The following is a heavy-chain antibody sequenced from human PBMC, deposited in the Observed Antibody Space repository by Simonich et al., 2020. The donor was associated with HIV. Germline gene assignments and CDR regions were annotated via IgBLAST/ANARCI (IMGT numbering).Heavy chain of an antibody. D-gene: IGHD3-22*01. V-gene: IGHV4-34*01. J-gene: IGHJ3*02. CDR3: ARRVHYYDSSDYLVPDALDI. Sequence: QVQLQQWGAGLLKPSETLSLTCGVYGGSFSGYYWSWIRQPPGKGLEWIGEINQRERTNSNLPLKSRVTISEDTSKNQFSLKLSSVTAADTAVYYCARRVHYYDSSDYLVPDALDIWGRGTMVIVSS. CDR1: GGSFSGYY. CDR2: INQRERT.